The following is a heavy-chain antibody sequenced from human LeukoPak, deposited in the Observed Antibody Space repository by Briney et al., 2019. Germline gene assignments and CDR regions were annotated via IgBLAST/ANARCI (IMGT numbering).Heavy chain of an antibody. CDR1: GFTLSSFW. J-gene: IGHJ3*02. D-gene: IGHD2/OR15-2a*01. V-gene: IGHV3-7*01. CDR2: IKEDGSDT. Sequence: GGSLRLSCAASGFTLSSFWMSWVRQAPGKGLEWVATIKEDGSDTFYVDSVKGRFTISRDTAKNSLYLQMNSLRDEDTAVYYCASPVSLYDEDASDIWGQGTMVTVSS. CDR3: ASPVSLYDEDASDI.